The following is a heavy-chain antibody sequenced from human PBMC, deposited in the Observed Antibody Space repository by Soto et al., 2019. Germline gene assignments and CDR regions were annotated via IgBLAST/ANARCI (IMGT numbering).Heavy chain of an antibody. Sequence: SGPTLVNPTQTLTLTCTFSGFSLSTSGMCVSWIRQPPGKALGWLALIDWDDDKYYSTSLKTRLTISKDTSKNQVVLTMTNMDPVDTATYYCARIPKRARPYYYDSSGSLDAFDIWGQGTMVTVSS. D-gene: IGHD3-22*01. CDR3: ARIPKRARPYYYDSSGSLDAFDI. V-gene: IGHV2-70*01. J-gene: IGHJ3*02. CDR1: GFSLSTSGMC. CDR2: IDWDDDK.